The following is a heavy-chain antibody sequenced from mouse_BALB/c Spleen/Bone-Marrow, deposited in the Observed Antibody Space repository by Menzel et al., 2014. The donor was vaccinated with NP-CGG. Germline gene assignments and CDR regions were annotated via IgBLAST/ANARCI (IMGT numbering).Heavy chain of an antibody. V-gene: IGHV1S81*02. CDR1: GYTFTSYY. J-gene: IGHJ3*01. CDR2: INPSNGGT. Sequence: VQLQESGAELVKPGASVKLSCTASGYTFTSYYMYWVKQRPGQGLEWIGGINPSNGGTNFNEKFKSKATMTVDKSSCTASMQLSSRTSEDSAVYYCTRSERFAYWGQGTLVTVSA. CDR3: TRSERFAY.